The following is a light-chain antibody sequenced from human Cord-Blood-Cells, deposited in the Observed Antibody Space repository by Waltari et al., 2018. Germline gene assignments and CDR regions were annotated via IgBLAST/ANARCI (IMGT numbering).Light chain of an antibody. CDR1: QGISSW. V-gene: IGKV1-12*01. J-gene: IGKJ3*01. Sequence: DIPMTQSLSSVSASAGDRVTLTCRASQGISSWLAWYQQKPGKAPELLIYAASSLQSGGPSRFIGSGSGTDFTLTISSLQPEDFATYYCQQANSFPFTFGPGTKVDIK. CDR2: AAS. CDR3: QQANSFPFT.